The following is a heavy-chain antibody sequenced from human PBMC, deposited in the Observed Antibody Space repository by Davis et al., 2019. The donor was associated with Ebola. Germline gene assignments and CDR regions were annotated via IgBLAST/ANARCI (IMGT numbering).Heavy chain of an antibody. Sequence: PAGSLSLSCAGSGFTFSTYAMTWVRQAPGKGLEWVSRISGSGGDPHYADSVKGRFTISRYNSKNTLYLQMNSLRAEDTAVYYCARPALWFGDNCFDPWGQGTLVTVSS. J-gene: IGHJ5*02. V-gene: IGHV3-23*01. CDR2: ISGSGGDP. CDR3: ARPALWFGDNCFDP. CDR1: GFTFSTYA. D-gene: IGHD3-10*01.